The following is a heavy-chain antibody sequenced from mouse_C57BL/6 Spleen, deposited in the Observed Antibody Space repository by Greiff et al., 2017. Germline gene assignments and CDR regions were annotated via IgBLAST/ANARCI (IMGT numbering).Heavy chain of an antibody. CDR1: GYTFTDYY. CDR2: INPNNGGT. Sequence: VQLQQSGPELVKPGASVKISCKASGYTFTDYYMNWVKQSHGKSLEWIGDINPNNGGTSYNQKFKGKATLTVDKSSSTAYMELRSLTSEDSAVYYCARWARGNWYFDVWGTGTTVTVSS. J-gene: IGHJ1*03. V-gene: IGHV1-26*01. CDR3: ARWARGNWYFDV.